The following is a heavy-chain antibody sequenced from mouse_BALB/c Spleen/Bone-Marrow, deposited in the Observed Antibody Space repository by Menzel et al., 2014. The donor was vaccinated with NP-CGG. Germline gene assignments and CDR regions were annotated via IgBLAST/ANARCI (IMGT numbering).Heavy chain of an antibody. CDR1: GDSITNAY. J-gene: IGHJ2*01. CDR2: ISYSGNT. D-gene: IGHD3-3*01. V-gene: IGHV3-8*02. CDR3: ARGTGYCFDY. Sequence: EVNVVESGPSLVKPSQTLSLTCSVTGDSITNAYWNWIRKFPGNKIDYMGYISYSGNTYYNPSLKSRISITRDTSKNQFYLQLNSVTSEDTATYFCARGTGYCFDYWGQGTTLTVSS.